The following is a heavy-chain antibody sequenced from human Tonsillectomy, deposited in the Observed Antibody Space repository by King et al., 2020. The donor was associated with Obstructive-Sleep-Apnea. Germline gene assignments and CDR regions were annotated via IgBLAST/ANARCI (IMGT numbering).Heavy chain of an antibody. V-gene: IGHV3-33*01. D-gene: IGHD3-10*01. J-gene: IGHJ6*02. Sequence: VQLVESGGGVVQPGRSLRLSCAASGFTFSSYGMHWVRQAPGKGLEWVAVIWYDGSNKYYADSVKGRFTISRDNSKNTLYLQMNSLRAEDTAVDYCARGRESFGELFYYYYYYGMDVWGQGTTVTVSS. CDR1: GFTFSSYG. CDR2: IWYDGSNK. CDR3: ARGRESFGELFYYYYYYGMDV.